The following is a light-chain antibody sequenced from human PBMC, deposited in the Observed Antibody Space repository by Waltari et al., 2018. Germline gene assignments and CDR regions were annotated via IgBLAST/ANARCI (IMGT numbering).Light chain of an antibody. Sequence: EIVLTQSPATLSLSPGERATLSCRASQSVSSYLAWYQQKPGQAPRLLIYDASNRATGIPARFSGSGSETDFTLTISSLEPEDFAVYYCQQRKTFGPGTKVDIK. J-gene: IGKJ3*01. CDR1: QSVSSY. V-gene: IGKV3-11*01. CDR2: DAS. CDR3: QQRKT.